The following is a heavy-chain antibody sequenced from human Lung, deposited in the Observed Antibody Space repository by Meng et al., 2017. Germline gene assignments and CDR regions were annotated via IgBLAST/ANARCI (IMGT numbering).Heavy chain of an antibody. CDR2: INPKSGDT. D-gene: IGHD6-13*01. CDR3: ARDEDISAAGKLFGDY. J-gene: IGHJ4*02. CDR1: GYTFPDDW. V-gene: IGHV1-2*06. Sequence: QRVQSGAEVKKPGPSVTVSRTASGYTFPDDWLHWVRRAPGQGLEWMGRINPKSGDTHYAQRFQGRVTMTGDTFISTAYLELSGLRSDDTAMYYCARDEDISAAGKLFGDYWGQGTLVTVSS.